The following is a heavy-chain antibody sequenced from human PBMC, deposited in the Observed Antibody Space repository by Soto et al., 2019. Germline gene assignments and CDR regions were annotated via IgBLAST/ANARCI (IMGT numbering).Heavy chain of an antibody. V-gene: IGHV4-30-2*01. Sequence: PSETLSLTCNMSGDSYSISTFSWSWIRQPPGKGLQWIGFIYQRGVTSYNPSLARRVSISLDRSNNQCSLKLKSVTAADTAVYFCAGMPYTSGLRFDPWGPGTLVTVSS. J-gene: IGHJ5*02. CDR1: GDSYSISTFS. D-gene: IGHD6-19*01. CDR2: IYQRGVT. CDR3: AGMPYTSGLRFDP.